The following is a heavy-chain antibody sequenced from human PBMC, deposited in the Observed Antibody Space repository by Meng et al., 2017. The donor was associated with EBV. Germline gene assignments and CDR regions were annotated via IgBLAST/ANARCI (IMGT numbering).Heavy chain of an antibody. V-gene: IGHV1-69*17. D-gene: IGHD5-12*01. CDR1: GENFNNFG. J-gene: IGHJ4*02. CDR3: VRDLWLRIGECV. Sequence: QVQLVQSGAEVRKPRSSVKVSCKGSGENFNNFGISWVRQAPGQGLEWMGDITPVFGIANYAESFQGRVTISADTSTRTAYMDLSSLRSDDTAVYYCVRDLWLRIGECVWGQGTLVTVSS. CDR2: ITPVFGIA.